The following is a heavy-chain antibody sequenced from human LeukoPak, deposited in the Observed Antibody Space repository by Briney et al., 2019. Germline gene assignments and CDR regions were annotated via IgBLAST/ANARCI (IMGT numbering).Heavy chain of an antibody. V-gene: IGHV3-11*01. CDR1: GFTFSDYY. CDR3: ARGHYGLDV. Sequence: GGSLRLSCAASGFTFSDYYLSWIRQAPGKGLEWVSYISPTGSSIYFADSVRGRFTISRDNAKNSLYLQMNSLRVEDTAVYYCARGHYGLDVWGQGTTVIVSS. CDR2: ISPTGSSI. J-gene: IGHJ6*02.